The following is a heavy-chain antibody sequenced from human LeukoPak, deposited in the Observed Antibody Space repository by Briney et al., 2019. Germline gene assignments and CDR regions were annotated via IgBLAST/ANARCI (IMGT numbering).Heavy chain of an antibody. CDR3: ARDLAYYGSGKQNY. CDR1: GFTPSSNH. CDR2: IYSGGST. D-gene: IGHD3-10*01. V-gene: IGHV3-66*01. Sequence: PGGSPRLSCAAPGFTPSSNHISWVRHAPGKGLEWVSLIYSGGSTYYADSVKGRFTISRDNSKNALYLQMNSLRAEDTAVYYCARDLAYYGSGKQNYWGRGTLVIVSS. J-gene: IGHJ4*02.